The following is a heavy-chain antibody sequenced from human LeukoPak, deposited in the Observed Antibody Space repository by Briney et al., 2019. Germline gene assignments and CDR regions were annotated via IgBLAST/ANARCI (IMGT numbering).Heavy chain of an antibody. Sequence: GGSLRLSCATSRFTFTNYAMTWVRQAPGKGLEWVSSISSSSSYIYYADSVKGRFTISRDNAKNSLYLQMNSLRAEDTAVYYCARSSGYYFGFDYWGQGTLVTVSS. J-gene: IGHJ4*02. CDR3: ARSSGYYFGFDY. CDR1: RFTFTNYA. V-gene: IGHV3-21*01. CDR2: ISSSSSYI. D-gene: IGHD3-22*01.